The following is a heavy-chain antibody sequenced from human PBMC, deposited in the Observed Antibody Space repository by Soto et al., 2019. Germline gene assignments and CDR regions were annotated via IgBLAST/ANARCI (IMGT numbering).Heavy chain of an antibody. CDR2: MFYSGAT. Sequence: PSETLSLTGTVSVASISDISTCWGGIPQPPGKGLQWIGCMFYSGATYYNPSLKNRVTLSVDTSNNEFSLKLVSVTAPDTAVYYCARHKSGSDWLDPWGQGTLVTVSS. J-gene: IGHJ5*02. V-gene: IGHV4-39*01. D-gene: IGHD2-15*01. CDR3: ARHKSGSDWLDP. CDR1: VASISDISTC.